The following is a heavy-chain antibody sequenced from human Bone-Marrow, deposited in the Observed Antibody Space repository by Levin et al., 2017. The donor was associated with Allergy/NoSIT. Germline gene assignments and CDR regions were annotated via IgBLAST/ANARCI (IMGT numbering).Heavy chain of an antibody. D-gene: IGHD2-2*01. CDR2: ITPDGSTT. V-gene: IGHV3-74*01. CDR1: GFTFSTYW. J-gene: IGHJ4*02. CDR3: ARGTSDWYGVDY. Sequence: PGGSLRLSCVVSGFTFSTYWMHWVRQAPGKGLVWVSRITPDGSTTDHADSVKGRFSISRDNAKNTLFLQMNSLRAEDTALYYCARGTSDWYGVDYWGQGTLVTVSS.